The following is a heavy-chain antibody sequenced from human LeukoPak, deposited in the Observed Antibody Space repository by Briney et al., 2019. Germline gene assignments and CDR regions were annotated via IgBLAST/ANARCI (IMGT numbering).Heavy chain of an antibody. CDR2: IYYSGST. CDR1: GGSISSSSYY. Sequence: SETLSLTCTVSGGSISSSSYYWGWIRQPPGRGLEWIGSIYYSGSTYYNPSLKSRVTISLDTSKNQFSLKLSSVTAADTAVYYCARDGSGNSNYFDFWGQGTLVTVSS. D-gene: IGHD3-10*01. V-gene: IGHV4-39*07. J-gene: IGHJ4*02. CDR3: ARDGSGNSNYFDF.